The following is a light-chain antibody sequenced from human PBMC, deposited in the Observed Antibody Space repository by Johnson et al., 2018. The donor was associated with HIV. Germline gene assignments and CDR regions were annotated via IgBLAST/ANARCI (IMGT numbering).Light chain of an antibody. CDR1: SSNIGSNY. Sequence: QSVLTQPPSVSAAPGQKVTISCSVSSSNIGSNYVSWYQHLPGTAPKLLIYDNYKRPSGIPDRFSASKSGTSATLGITGLQTGDEADYYCGAWDSSLNASYVFGTGTKVTVL. CDR3: GAWDSSLNASYV. V-gene: IGLV1-51*01. J-gene: IGLJ1*01. CDR2: DNY.